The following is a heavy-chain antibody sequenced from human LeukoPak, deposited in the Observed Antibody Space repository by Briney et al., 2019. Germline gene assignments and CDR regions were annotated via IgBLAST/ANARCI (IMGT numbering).Heavy chain of an antibody. J-gene: IGHJ4*02. CDR3: ARAETTVVTTEPVFDY. Sequence: GASVKVSCKASGYTFTGYYMHWVRQAPGQGLEWMGWINPNSGGTDYAQKFQGRVTMTRDTSISTAYMELSRLRSDDTAVYYCARAETTVVTTEPVFDYWGQGTLVTVSS. CDR1: GYTFTGYY. CDR2: INPNSGGT. D-gene: IGHD4-23*01. V-gene: IGHV1-2*02.